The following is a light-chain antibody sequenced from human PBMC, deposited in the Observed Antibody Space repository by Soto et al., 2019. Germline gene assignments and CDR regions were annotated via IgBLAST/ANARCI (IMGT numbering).Light chain of an antibody. CDR2: GAS. Sequence: EIVLTQSPGTLSLSPGERATLSCRASQSVSSSYLAWYQQKPGQAPRLLIYGASSRATGIPDRFSGSGSGTDVTLTISRLEPEDFAGYYCQQYGSSLFTFGPGTKVDIK. J-gene: IGKJ3*01. V-gene: IGKV3-20*01. CDR3: QQYGSSLFT. CDR1: QSVSSSY.